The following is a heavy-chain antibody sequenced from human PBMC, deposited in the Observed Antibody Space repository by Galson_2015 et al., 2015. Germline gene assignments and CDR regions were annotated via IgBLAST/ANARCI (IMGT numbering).Heavy chain of an antibody. CDR3: ARPPVRDYGSGSSYYHYHYMDV. Sequence: SLRLSCAASGFTFSRYRMNWVRQAPGKGLEWVSYISGSSGTIHYADSVKGRFTISRDNAKNSLFLQMNSLRDEDTAVYYCARPPVRDYGSGSSYYHYHYMDVWGKGTTVTVSS. J-gene: IGHJ6*03. CDR2: ISGSSGTI. D-gene: IGHD3-10*01. CDR1: GFTFSRYR. V-gene: IGHV3-48*02.